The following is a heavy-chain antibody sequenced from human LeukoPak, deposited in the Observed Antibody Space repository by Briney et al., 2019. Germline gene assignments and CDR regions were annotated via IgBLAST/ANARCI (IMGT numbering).Heavy chain of an antibody. CDR1: GGALSSFY. J-gene: IGHJ6*03. D-gene: IGHD3-9*01. CDR3: ARDVTVLRYFDWSITQDYYYMDV. CDR2: IHYSGSA. Sequence: PSETLSLTCTVSGGALSSFYWSWIRQPPGKGLECIAYIHYSGSAGYNPSLKSRVTMSVDTSKNQFSLKLSSVTAADTAVYYCARDVTVLRYFDWSITQDYYYMDVWGKGTTVTVSS. V-gene: IGHV4-59*12.